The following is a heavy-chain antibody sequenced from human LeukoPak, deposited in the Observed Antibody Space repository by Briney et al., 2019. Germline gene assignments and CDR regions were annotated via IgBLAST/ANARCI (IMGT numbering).Heavy chain of an antibody. CDR1: GFTFSSYA. J-gene: IGHJ6*02. V-gene: IGHV3-23*01. CDR2: ISGSGGST. Sequence: GGSLRLSCAASGFTFSSYAMTWVRQAPGKGLEWVSAISGSGGSTYYADSVKGRFTIPRDNSKNTLYLQMNSLRAEDTAVYYCAKDRAYYYGMDVWGQGTTVTVSS. CDR3: AKDRAYYYGMDV.